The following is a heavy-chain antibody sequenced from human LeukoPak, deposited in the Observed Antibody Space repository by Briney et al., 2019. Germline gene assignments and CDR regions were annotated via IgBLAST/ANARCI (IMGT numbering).Heavy chain of an antibody. CDR2: ISYDGSNK. V-gene: IGHV3-30*18. CDR3: AKADGKGVITFGGVIVLLDY. D-gene: IGHD3-16*02. J-gene: IGHJ4*02. CDR1: GFTFSSYG. Sequence: PGRSLRLSCAASGFTFSSYGMHWVRQAPGKGLEWVAVISYDGSNKYYADSVKGRFTISRDNSKNTLYLQMNSLRAEDTAVYYCAKADGKGVITFGGVIVLLDYWGQGTLVTVSS.